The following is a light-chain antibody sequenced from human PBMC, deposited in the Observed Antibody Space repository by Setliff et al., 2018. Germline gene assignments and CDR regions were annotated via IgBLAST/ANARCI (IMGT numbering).Light chain of an antibody. CDR2: DVS. V-gene: IGLV2-14*03. Sequence: QSVLTQPASVSGSPGQSITISCTGTSSDVGGYNYVSWYQQHPGKAPKLMIYDVSNRPSGVSIRFSGSKSGNTASLTISGLQAEDEADYCCSSYTSSSYVLFGGGTKVIVL. J-gene: IGLJ2*01. CDR1: SSDVGGYNY. CDR3: SSYTSSSYVL.